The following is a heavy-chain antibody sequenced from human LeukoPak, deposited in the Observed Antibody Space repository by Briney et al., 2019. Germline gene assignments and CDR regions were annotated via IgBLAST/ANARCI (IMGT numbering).Heavy chain of an antibody. J-gene: IGHJ4*02. V-gene: IGHV4-30-2*01. CDR2: IYHSGST. CDR3: ARSTIVGATIVSGAYFDY. D-gene: IGHD1-26*01. Sequence: TLSLTCAVSGGSISSGGYSWSWLRQPPGKGLEWIGYIYHSGSTYYNPSLKSRVTISVDRSKNQFSLKLSSVTAADTAVYYCARSTIVGATIVSGAYFDYWGQGTLVTVSS. CDR1: GGSISSGGYS.